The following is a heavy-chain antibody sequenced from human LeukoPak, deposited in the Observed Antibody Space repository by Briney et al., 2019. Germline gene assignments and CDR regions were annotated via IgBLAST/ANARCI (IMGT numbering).Heavy chain of an antibody. CDR3: ARDNSYGTTFDY. V-gene: IGHV3-21*01. D-gene: IGHD5-18*01. CDR2: ISSSSSYI. Sequence: GGSLRLSCAASGFTFSSYSMNWVRQAPGKGLEWVSSISSSSSYIYYADSVKGRFTISRDNAKSSLYLQMNSLRAEDTAVYYCARDNSYGTTFDYWGQGTLVTVSS. CDR1: GFTFSSYS. J-gene: IGHJ4*02.